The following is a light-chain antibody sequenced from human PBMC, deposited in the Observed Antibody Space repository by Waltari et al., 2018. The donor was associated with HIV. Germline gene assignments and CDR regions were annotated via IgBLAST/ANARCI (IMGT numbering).Light chain of an antibody. CDR1: QSVSNNY. CDR2: GAS. Sequence: EIVLTQSPGTLSLSPGDRVTLSCRASQSVSNNYLAWYQQKPGQAPRLLIYGASNRATGIPDRFSASGSVTDFTLSISRLEPEDFAVYYCQQYGTSLVTFGQGTKLESK. V-gene: IGKV3-20*01. J-gene: IGKJ2*01. CDR3: QQYGTSLVT.